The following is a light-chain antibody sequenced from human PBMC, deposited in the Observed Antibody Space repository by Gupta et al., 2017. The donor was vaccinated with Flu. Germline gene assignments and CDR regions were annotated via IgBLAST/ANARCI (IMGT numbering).Light chain of an antibody. Sequence: PSTLSASVGDRVTITCRASQSINSWLAWYQQKPGKAPKLLIYKASSLESGVPSRFSGSGSGTEFTLTISSLQPDDFATYYCQQYNGYPLTFGGGTKVEIK. CDR3: QQYNGYPLT. J-gene: IGKJ4*01. CDR2: KAS. CDR1: QSINSW. V-gene: IGKV1-5*03.